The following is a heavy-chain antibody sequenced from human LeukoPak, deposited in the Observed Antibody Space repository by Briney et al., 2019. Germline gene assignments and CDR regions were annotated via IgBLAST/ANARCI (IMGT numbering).Heavy chain of an antibody. Sequence: GASVKVSCKASGYTFTSYYMHWVRQAPGQGLEWMGIINPSGGSTSYAQKFQGRVTMTRDTSTSTVYMELSSLRSEDTAVYYCATDYPSGQPSKLAGTYYMDVWGKGTTVTVSS. CDR3: ATDYPSGQPSKLAGTYYMDV. V-gene: IGHV1-46*01. CDR1: GYTFTSYY. CDR2: INPSGGST. J-gene: IGHJ6*03. D-gene: IGHD1-7*01.